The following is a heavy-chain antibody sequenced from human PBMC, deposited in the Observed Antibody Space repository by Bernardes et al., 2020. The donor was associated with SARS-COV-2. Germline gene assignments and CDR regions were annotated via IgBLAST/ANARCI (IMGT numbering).Heavy chain of an antibody. CDR2: ITAFNGYT. CDR3: AREHFYEGSGYYVGHWYFDL. D-gene: IGHD3-22*01. Sequence: ASVKVSCKASGYSFTRYSITWVRQAPGQGLEWMGWITAFNGYTKFAQKFQARVAMTTDTSTNTAYLELRNLTSADTAVYFCAREHFYEGSGYYVGHWYFDLWGRGTLVTVSS. CDR1: GYSFTRYS. V-gene: IGHV1-18*01. J-gene: IGHJ2*01.